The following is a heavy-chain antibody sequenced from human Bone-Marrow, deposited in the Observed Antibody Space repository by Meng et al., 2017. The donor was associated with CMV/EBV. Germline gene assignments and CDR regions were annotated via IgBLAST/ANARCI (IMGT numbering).Heavy chain of an antibody. Sequence: SLKISCAASGFTFDDYAMHWVRQAPGKGLEWVSGISWNSGSIGYGDSAKGRFTISRDNAKNSLYLQMSSLRAEDMALYYCAKGLGVYYYYYGMDVWGQGTTVTVSS. J-gene: IGHJ6*02. CDR3: AKGLGVYYYYYGMDV. CDR1: GFTFDDYA. CDR2: ISWNSGSI. V-gene: IGHV3-9*03. D-gene: IGHD3/OR15-3a*01.